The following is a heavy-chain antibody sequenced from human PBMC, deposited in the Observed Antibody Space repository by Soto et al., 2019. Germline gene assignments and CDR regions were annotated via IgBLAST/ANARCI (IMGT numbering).Heavy chain of an antibody. J-gene: IGHJ6*03. D-gene: IGHD3-3*01. Sequence: QPGGSLRLSCAASGFTFSSYSMNCVRQAPGKGLEWVSYISSSSSTIYYADSVKGRFTISRDNAKNSLYLQMNSLRAEDTAVYYCARLYYDFWSGGAGYMDVWGKGTTVTVSS. CDR1: GFTFSSYS. CDR3: ARLYYDFWSGGAGYMDV. CDR2: ISSSSSTI. V-gene: IGHV3-48*01.